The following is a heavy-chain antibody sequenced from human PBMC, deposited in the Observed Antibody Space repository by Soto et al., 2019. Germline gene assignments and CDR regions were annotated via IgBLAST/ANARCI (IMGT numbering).Heavy chain of an antibody. J-gene: IGHJ5*02. CDR3: ARVFWNPGYNWFDP. V-gene: IGHV1-18*04. Sequence: ASVKVSCNASGYTFTSYGISWVRQAPGQGLEWMGWISAYNGNTNYAQKLQGRVTMTTDTSTSTAYMELRSLRSDDTAVYYCARVFWNPGYNWFDPWGQGTLVTVSS. D-gene: IGHD1-1*01. CDR2: ISAYNGNT. CDR1: GYTFTSYG.